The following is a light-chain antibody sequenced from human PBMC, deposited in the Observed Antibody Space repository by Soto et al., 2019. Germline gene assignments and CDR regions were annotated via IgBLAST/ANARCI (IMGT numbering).Light chain of an antibody. V-gene: IGLV2-14*03. CDR1: SSDIGAYNY. Sequence: SVLTQPASVSGSPGQSITISCTGTSSDIGAYNYVFWYQHHPGKVPKLMIYDVNNRPSGVSDRFSGSKFGNTASLTISGLQAEDEADYYCCSYTRSSTVLFGGGTKVTVL. CDR2: DVN. J-gene: IGLJ2*01. CDR3: CSYTRSSTVL.